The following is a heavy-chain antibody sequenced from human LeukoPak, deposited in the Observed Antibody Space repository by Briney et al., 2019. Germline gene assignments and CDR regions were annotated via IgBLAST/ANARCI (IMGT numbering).Heavy chain of an antibody. D-gene: IGHD6-13*01. Sequence: GGSLRLFCAASGFTFSSYGMHWVRQAPGKGLEWVAVIWYDGSNKYYADSVKGRFTISRDNSKNTLYLQMNSLRAEDTAVYYCAKYGAAVGRDDAFDIWGQGAMVTVSS. CDR3: AKYGAAVGRDDAFDI. V-gene: IGHV3-33*06. CDR2: IWYDGSNK. J-gene: IGHJ3*02. CDR1: GFTFSSYG.